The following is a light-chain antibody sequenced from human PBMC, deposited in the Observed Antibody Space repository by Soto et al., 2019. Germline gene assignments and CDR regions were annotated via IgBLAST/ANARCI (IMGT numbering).Light chain of an antibody. CDR2: KAS. CDR3: QQSNSYPWT. CDR1: QSISSW. Sequence: DIQMTQSPSTLSASVGDRVTITCRASQSISSWLAWYQQKPGKAPKLLIYKASSLESGVPSRFSGRGSGTEFPLTLSSLQPDDFAPYYSQQSNSYPWTFGQGTKVEIK. V-gene: IGKV1-5*03. J-gene: IGKJ1*01.